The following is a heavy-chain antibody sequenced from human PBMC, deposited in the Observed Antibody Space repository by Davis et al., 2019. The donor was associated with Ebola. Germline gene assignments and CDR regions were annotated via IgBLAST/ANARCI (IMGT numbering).Heavy chain of an antibody. Sequence: GESLKISCAASGFTLGNAWMSWVRQAPGKGLEWVANINQDGTQKYYVDSVKGRFTISRDNAKNSLYLQMSSLRAEDTAVYYCARELVVGPAEYFQHWGQGTLVTVSS. J-gene: IGHJ1*01. CDR3: ARELVVGPAEYFQH. CDR1: GFTLGNAW. V-gene: IGHV3-7*01. CDR2: INQDGTQK. D-gene: IGHD1-26*01.